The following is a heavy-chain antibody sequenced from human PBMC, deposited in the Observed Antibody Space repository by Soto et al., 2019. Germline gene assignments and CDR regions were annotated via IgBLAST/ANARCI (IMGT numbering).Heavy chain of an antibody. CDR1: GFTVSSHI. D-gene: IGHD3-16*01. V-gene: IGHV3-53*02. CDR3: TRGDYGRSGVDY. Sequence: EVQLVETGGGLIQPGGSLRLSCAASGFTVSSHIMSWVRQAPGKGLEWVSVFYSSGRIDYADSVKGRFTISRDNSKNTLYLQMDSLRAEDTAVYYCTRGDYGRSGVDYWGQGTLVTVSS. CDR2: FYSSGRI. J-gene: IGHJ4*02.